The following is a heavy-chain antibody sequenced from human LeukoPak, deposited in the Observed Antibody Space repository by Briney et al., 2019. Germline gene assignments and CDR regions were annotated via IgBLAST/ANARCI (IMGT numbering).Heavy chain of an antibody. CDR3: ARLIAAAGTNRLDY. J-gene: IGHJ4*02. CDR2: ISSSSSTI. CDR1: GFTFSTYS. D-gene: IGHD6-13*01. Sequence: GGSLRLSCAASGFTFSTYSMNWVRQAPGKGLEWVSSISSSSSTIYYADSVKGRFTISRDNAKNSLYLQMSSLRAEDTAVYYCARLIAAAGTNRLDYWGQGTLVTVSS. V-gene: IGHV3-48*01.